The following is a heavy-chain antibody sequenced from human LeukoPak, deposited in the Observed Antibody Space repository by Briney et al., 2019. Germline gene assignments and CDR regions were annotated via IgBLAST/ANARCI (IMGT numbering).Heavy chain of an antibody. V-gene: IGHV4-34*01. Sequence: SETLSLTCAVYGGSFSGYYWSWIRQPPGKGLEWIGEINHSGSTNYNPSLKSRVTISVDTSKNQFSLKLSSVTAAGTAVYYCARSLDEVGAHTPPDYWGQGTLVTVSS. CDR2: INHSGST. CDR1: GGSFSGYY. D-gene: IGHD1-26*01. CDR3: ARSLDEVGAHTPPDY. J-gene: IGHJ4*02.